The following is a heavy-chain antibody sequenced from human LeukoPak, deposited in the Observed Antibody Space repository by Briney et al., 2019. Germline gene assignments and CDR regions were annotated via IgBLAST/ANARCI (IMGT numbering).Heavy chain of an antibody. D-gene: IGHD3-3*01. CDR1: GFTFSSYW. Sequence: GGSLRLSCAASGFTFSSYWMSWVRQAPGEGLEWVASIKQDGSEKYYVDSVKGRFTISRDNAKNSLYLEMNSLGAEDTAVYYCARDSEQGDFWSGYSHWGQGTLVTVSS. J-gene: IGHJ4*02. CDR3: ARDSEQGDFWSGYSH. V-gene: IGHV3-7*01. CDR2: IKQDGSEK.